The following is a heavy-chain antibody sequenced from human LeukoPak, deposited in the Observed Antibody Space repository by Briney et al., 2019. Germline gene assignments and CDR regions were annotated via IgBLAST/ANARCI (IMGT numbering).Heavy chain of an antibody. CDR2: ISDSGNT. CDR3: AKAPVTTCRGAYCYPFDY. V-gene: IGHV3-23*01. J-gene: IGHJ4*02. Sequence: GGSLRLSCAASGFSFSSYGMSWVRQAPGKGLEWVSAISDSGNTYHADSVKGRFTISRDSSKNTLFLQMNRLRPEDAAVYYCAKAPVTTCRGAYCYPFDYWGQGTLVTVSS. D-gene: IGHD2-21*01. CDR1: GFSFSSYG.